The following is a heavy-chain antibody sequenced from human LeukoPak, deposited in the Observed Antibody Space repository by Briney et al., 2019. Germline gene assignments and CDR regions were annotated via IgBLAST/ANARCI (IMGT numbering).Heavy chain of an antibody. J-gene: IGHJ4*02. Sequence: GVLRLSCAASGFTFSNYAMSWVRQAPGKGLEWVSAISGSGGSTYYADSVKGRFTISRDNAKNSLYLQMNSLRAEDTALYYCAKDISYRYYYDSSGYYYGSFDYWGQGTLVTVSS. CDR1: GFTFSNYA. CDR3: AKDISYRYYYDSSGYYYGSFDY. V-gene: IGHV3-23*01. D-gene: IGHD3-22*01. CDR2: ISGSGGST.